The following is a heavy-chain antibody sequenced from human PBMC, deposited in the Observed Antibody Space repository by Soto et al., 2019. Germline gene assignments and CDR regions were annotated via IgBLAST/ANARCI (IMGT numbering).Heavy chain of an antibody. J-gene: IGHJ4*02. V-gene: IGHV3-7*03. Sequence: EVQLVESGGGLVQPGGSLRLSCAASGFIFTNYWINWVRQAPGKGLEWVANINPAGSDRRYVDSVKGRFTISRDNAKNSVYLQMNSLRDDDTAVYYCASARSSVGAPGGFIEFWGQGSLVTVSS. CDR3: ASARSSVGAPGGFIEF. CDR2: INPAGSDR. D-gene: IGHD1-26*01. CDR1: GFIFTNYW.